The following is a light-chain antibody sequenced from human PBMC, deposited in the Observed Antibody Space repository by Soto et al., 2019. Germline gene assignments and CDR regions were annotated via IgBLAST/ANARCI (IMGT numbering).Light chain of an antibody. CDR2: AAS. Sequence: DIQLTQSPSFLSASVGDRVTITCRASQGISSYLAWYQQKPGKAPQLLIYAASTLQSGVPSRFRGSGSGTEFTLTISSLQPEDFATYYCQQLNSYSALTFGGGTKVEIK. J-gene: IGKJ4*01. V-gene: IGKV1-9*01. CDR1: QGISSY. CDR3: QQLNSYSALT.